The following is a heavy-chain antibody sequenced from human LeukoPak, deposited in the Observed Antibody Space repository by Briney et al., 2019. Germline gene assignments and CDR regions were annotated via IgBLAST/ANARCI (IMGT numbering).Heavy chain of an antibody. CDR2: INHSGST. D-gene: IGHD3-10*01. CDR1: GGSFSGYY. Sequence: SETLSLTCAVYGGSFSGYYWSWIRQPPGKGLEWIGEINHSGSTNYNPSLKSRVTISVDTSKNQFSLKLSSVTAADTAVYYCARKLTLFALWFGRGAFDIWGQGTMVTVSS. V-gene: IGHV4-34*01. CDR3: ARKLTLFALWFGRGAFDI. J-gene: IGHJ3*02.